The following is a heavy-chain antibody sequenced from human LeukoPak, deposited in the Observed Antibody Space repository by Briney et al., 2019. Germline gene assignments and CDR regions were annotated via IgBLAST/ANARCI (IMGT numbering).Heavy chain of an antibody. V-gene: IGHV3-21*01. J-gene: IGHJ4*02. CDR3: AKVKMINGTTIAGIDW. D-gene: IGHD1-14*01. CDR1: GFTFSTYS. CDR2: ISSSSGYI. Sequence: PGGSLRLSCATSGFTFSTYSMNWVRQAPGKGLEWVSSISSSSGYIYYADSVKGRFTISRGNAKNSLFLQMNSLRAEDTAVYYCAKVKMINGTTIAGIDWWGQGTLVIVSS.